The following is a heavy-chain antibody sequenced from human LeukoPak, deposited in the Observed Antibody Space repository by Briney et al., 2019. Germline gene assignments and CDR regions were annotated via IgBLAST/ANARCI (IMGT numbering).Heavy chain of an antibody. Sequence: SETLSLTCTVSGGSISSHYWSWIRQPPGKGLEWIGYIYYSGSTNYNPSLKSRVTISVDTSKNQFSLKLSSVTAADTAVYYCALDSSGYFWGQGTLVTVSS. D-gene: IGHD3-22*01. CDR1: GGSISSHY. CDR3: ALDSSGYF. CDR2: IYYSGST. J-gene: IGHJ4*02. V-gene: IGHV4-59*11.